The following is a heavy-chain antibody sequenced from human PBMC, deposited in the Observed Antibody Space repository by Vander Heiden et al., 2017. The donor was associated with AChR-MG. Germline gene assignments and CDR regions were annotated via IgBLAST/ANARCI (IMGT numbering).Heavy chain of an antibody. J-gene: IGHJ6*02. CDR3: ARPVKEQWQIRNFYYYPMDV. D-gene: IGHD3-9*01. CDR1: GFSFGAYG. CDR2: ISTTGSTI. Sequence: EVQLVESGGGLVTPGGSLGLSCRGSGFSFGAYGVNWVRQAPGKGLEWISFISTTGSTIFYADSVRGRFTISRDNANNSLFLQMHSLRAEDTAVYYCARPVKEQWQIRNFYYYPMDVWGQGTTVTVSS. V-gene: IGHV3-21*02.